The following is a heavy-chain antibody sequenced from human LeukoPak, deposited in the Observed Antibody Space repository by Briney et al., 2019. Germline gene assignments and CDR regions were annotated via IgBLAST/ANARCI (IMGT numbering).Heavy chain of an antibody. CDR2: IKQDGSDK. J-gene: IGHJ3*01. V-gene: IGHV3-7*01. Sequence: PGGSLRLSCAASGFTFSNYWMSWVRQAPGKGREGVAKIKQDGSDKYYVDSVKGRFTISRDNAKNSLSLQMNSLRAEDTAVYYCARDQGYCTSASCRGDAFDVWGQGSMISVSS. CDR1: GFTFSNYW. D-gene: IGHD2-2*01. CDR3: ARDQGYCTSASCRGDAFDV.